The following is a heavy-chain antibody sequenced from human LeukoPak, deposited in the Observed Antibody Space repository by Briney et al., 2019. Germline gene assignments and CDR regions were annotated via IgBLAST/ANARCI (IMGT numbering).Heavy chain of an antibody. J-gene: IGHJ4*02. D-gene: IGHD4-17*01. CDR3: PRGAVTKPLDY. V-gene: IGHV4-59*12. CDR1: GGSFSSSY. Sequence: PSETLSLTCTVSGGSFSSSYWSWIRQPPGKGLEWIGYIYYSGSTNYNPSLKSRVTISVDTSKNQFSLKLSSVTAADTAVYYCPRGAVTKPLDYWGQGTLVTVSS. CDR2: IYYSGST.